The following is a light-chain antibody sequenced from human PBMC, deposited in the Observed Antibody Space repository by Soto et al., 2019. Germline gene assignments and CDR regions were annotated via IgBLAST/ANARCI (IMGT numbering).Light chain of an antibody. Sequence: AVQLTQSRSSLSASVGDRVTITCRASQGISGALAWYQQKPGRAPKLLIYDASTLESGVPARFSGRGFGTNVTLTISSLQPEDLASYFCQNFDTFPLTFGGGTRVE. V-gene: IGKV1-13*02. CDR1: QGISGA. J-gene: IGKJ4*01. CDR2: DAS. CDR3: QNFDTFPLT.